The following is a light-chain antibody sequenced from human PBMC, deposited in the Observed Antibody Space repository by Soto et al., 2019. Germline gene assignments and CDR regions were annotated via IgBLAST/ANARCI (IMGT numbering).Light chain of an antibody. CDR3: QQRHMWPIT. CDR2: GAS. CDR1: QSVSSSY. Sequence: EIVLTQSPGTLSLSAGERATLSCRPSQSVSSSYLAWYQQKPGQAPRLLIYGASSRATGIPDRFSGSGSGTDFTLTISSLEPEDSAVYYCQQRHMWPITFGQGTRLEIK. J-gene: IGKJ5*01. V-gene: IGKV3D-20*02.